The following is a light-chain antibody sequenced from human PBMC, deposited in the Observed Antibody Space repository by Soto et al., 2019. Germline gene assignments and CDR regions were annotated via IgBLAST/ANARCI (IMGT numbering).Light chain of an antibody. CDR2: EVS. J-gene: IGLJ2*01. CDR1: SSDVGGYNY. V-gene: IGLV2-14*01. CDR3: RSYTSSSTLV. Sequence: QSALTQPASVSGSPGQSITISCTGTSSDVGGYNYVSWYQQHPGKAPKLMIYEVSNRPSGVSNRSSGSKSDNTASLTISGLQAEDEADYYCRSYTSSSTLVFGGGTKLTVL.